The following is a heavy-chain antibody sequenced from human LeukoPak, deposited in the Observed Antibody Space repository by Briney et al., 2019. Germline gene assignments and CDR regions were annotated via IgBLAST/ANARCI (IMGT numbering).Heavy chain of an antibody. CDR2: IIPIFGTA. V-gene: IGHV1-69*13. CDR3: ARVGAAAGTLYYYYYMDV. D-gene: IGHD6-13*01. Sequence: SVKVSCKASGGTFSSYAISWVRQAPGQGLEWMGGIIPIFGTANYAQKFQGRVTITADESTSTAYMELSSLRSEDTAVYYCARVGAAAGTLYYYYYMDVWGKGTTVTVSS. CDR1: GGTFSSYA. J-gene: IGHJ6*03.